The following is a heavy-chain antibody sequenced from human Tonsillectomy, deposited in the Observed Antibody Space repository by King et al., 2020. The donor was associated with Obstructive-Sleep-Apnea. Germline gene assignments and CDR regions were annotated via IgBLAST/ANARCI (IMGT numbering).Heavy chain of an antibody. J-gene: IGHJ6*02. CDR3: AKNRQGDPFYYYGMDV. Sequence: VQLVESGGGLVQPGGSLRLSCAASGFTFNTYAMNWVRQAPGKGLEWVAAISGSGGRTNYADSVKGRFTISRDNSRKTLYLQMNSLRVEDTAIYYCAKNRQGDPFYYYGMDVWGQGTTVTVSS. V-gene: IGHV3-23*04. D-gene: IGHD1-14*01. CDR2: ISGSGGRT. CDR1: GFTFNTYA.